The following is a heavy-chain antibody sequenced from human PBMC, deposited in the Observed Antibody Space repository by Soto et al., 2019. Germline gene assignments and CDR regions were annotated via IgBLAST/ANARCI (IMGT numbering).Heavy chain of an antibody. J-gene: IGHJ6*02. D-gene: IGHD2-15*01. V-gene: IGHV4-34*01. CDR2: INHSGST. CDR3: RSDSAGECSRRRGYSEHYYYSSGWVV. Sequence: QVQLQQWGAGLLKPSETLSLTCAVYGGSFSGYYWSWIRQPPGKGLEWNGEINHSGSTNYHPSIKARVRRSVVSSKKPLARKLSFAKCAAMGVYYRRSDSAGECSRRRGYSEHYYYSSGWVVWGQGTTVTVAS. CDR1: GGSFSGYY.